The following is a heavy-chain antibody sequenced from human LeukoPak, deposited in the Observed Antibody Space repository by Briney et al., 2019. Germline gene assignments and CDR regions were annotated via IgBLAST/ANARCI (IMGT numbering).Heavy chain of an antibody. CDR1: GVTFDDYT. J-gene: IGHJ4*02. Sequence: GGSLRLSCAASGVTFDDYTMHGVRQAPGQGLEWGSLISWDGVSTYYADSVKGRFTISRANAMGTLYLQMNSLRADDTAVYYCAKDRFDGSGSQFDSWGQGSLVTVSS. D-gene: IGHD3-10*01. CDR3: AKDRFDGSGSQFDS. CDR2: ISWDGVST. V-gene: IGHV3-43*01.